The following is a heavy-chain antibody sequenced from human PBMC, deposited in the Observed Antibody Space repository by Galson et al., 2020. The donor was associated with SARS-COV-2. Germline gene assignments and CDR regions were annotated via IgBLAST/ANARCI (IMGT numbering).Heavy chain of an antibody. CDR2: IYYSGST. Sequence: SQTLSLTCTVSGGSISSGGYYWSWIRQHPGKGLEWIGYIYYSGSTYYNPSLKSRVTISVDTSKNQFSLKLSSVTAADTAVYYCARDRGQLVQGYYYYYGMDVWGQGTTVTVSS. CDR3: ARDRGQLVQGYYYYYGMDV. J-gene: IGHJ6*02. V-gene: IGHV4-31*03. CDR1: GGSISSGGYY. D-gene: IGHD6-13*01.